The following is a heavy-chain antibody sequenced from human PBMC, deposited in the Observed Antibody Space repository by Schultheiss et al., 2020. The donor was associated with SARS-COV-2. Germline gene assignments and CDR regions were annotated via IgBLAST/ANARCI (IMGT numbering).Heavy chain of an antibody. CDR1: GYTFTSYG. CDR3: ARVNYDSSGYYYGSAVDY. J-gene: IGHJ4*02. D-gene: IGHD3-22*01. Sequence: GESLKISCKASGYTFTSYGISWVRQAPGQGLEWMGWISAYNGNTNYAQKLQGRVTMTTDTSTSTAYMELRSLRSDDTAVYYCARVNYDSSGYYYGSAVDYWGQGTLVTVSS. CDR2: ISAYNGNT. V-gene: IGHV1-18*01.